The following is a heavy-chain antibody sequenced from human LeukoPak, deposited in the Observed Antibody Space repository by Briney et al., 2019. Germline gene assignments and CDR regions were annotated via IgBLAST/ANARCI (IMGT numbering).Heavy chain of an antibody. CDR2: IYTSGST. J-gene: IGHJ4*02. Sequence: PSQTLSLTCTVSGGSISSGSYYWSWIRQPAGKGLEWIGRIYTSGSTNYNPSLKSRVTIPVDTSKNQFSLKLSSVTAAGTAVYYCAREINDFWSGLDYWGQGTLVTVSS. D-gene: IGHD3-3*01. CDR1: GGSISSGSYY. CDR3: AREINDFWSGLDY. V-gene: IGHV4-61*02.